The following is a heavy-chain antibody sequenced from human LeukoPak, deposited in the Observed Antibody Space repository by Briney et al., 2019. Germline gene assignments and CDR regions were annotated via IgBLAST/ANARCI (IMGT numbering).Heavy chain of an antibody. Sequence: ASVKVSCKTSGYTFSNFGINWVRQAPGQGLEWMGWISGNNDNPNYGQKFQGRFTVTTDSSTSTAYMELRSLRSDDTAVYYCARDHSSGWYHGYWGQGTLVTVSS. D-gene: IGHD6-19*01. J-gene: IGHJ4*02. CDR2: ISGNNDNP. CDR3: ARDHSSGWYHGY. CDR1: GYTFSNFG. V-gene: IGHV1-18*01.